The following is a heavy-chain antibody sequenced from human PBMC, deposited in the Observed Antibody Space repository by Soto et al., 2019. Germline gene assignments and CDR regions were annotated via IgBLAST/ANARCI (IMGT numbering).Heavy chain of an antibody. Sequence: QVQLQQWGARLLKPSETLSLTCGVYGGSFSGYFWNWIRQSPGKGLVWIGEINRGGSTNYNPSLKSRVTISVDTSKNQFSLKLNSVTAADTAVYYCARDLGIVAAYFDYWGQGILVTVSS. D-gene: IGHD2-15*01. V-gene: IGHV4-34*01. CDR3: ARDLGIVAAYFDY. J-gene: IGHJ4*02. CDR1: GGSFSGYF. CDR2: INRGGST.